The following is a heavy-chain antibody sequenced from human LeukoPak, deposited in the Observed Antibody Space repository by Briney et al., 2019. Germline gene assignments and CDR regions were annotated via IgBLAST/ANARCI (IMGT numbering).Heavy chain of an antibody. D-gene: IGHD3-10*01. CDR3: TRAASGDAVDYYGSGRRFYSYYMDV. Sequence: SETLSLTCIVSGDSFSSYQWSWVRQPAGKGLEWIGRISASGTANSNPALKSRVTMSVDSSKKQFSLTLSYVTAADTAVYYCTRAASGDAVDYYGSGRRFYSYYMDVWGKGTTVTISS. CDR2: ISASGTA. J-gene: IGHJ6*03. V-gene: IGHV4-4*07. CDR1: GDSFSSYQ.